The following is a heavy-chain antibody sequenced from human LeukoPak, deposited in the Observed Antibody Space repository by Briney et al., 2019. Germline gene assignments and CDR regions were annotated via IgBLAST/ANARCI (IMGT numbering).Heavy chain of an antibody. J-gene: IGHJ4*02. CDR1: GFVFRNYA. Sequence: GASLRLSCAASGFVFRNYAMSWVRQAPGKGLEWVSAITGSGDTTYYADSVKGRFTISRDNSKNTLYVEMNTLRAEDTAVYYCAKWGDYDILTGYYVSGFWGQGTLVTVSS. CDR2: ITGSGDTT. CDR3: AKWGDYDILTGYYVSGF. V-gene: IGHV3-23*01. D-gene: IGHD3-9*01.